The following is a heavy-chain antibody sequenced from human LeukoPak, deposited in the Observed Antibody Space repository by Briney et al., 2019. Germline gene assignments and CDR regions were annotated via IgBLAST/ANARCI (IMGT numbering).Heavy chain of an antibody. CDR3: SRIATTGPYYFDY. CDR2: LYSGGST. CDR1: GFTVSSNY. V-gene: IGHV3-53*01. Sequence: GGSLRLSCAASGFTVSSNYMSWVRQAPGKGLEWVSVLYSGGSTYYADSVKGRFTISRDNSKNTLYLQMNSLRAEDTAVYYCSRIATTGPYYFDYWGQGTLVTVSS. J-gene: IGHJ4*02. D-gene: IGHD4-17*01.